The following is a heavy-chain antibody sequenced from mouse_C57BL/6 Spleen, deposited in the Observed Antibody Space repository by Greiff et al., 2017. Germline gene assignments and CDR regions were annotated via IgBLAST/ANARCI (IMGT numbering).Heavy chain of an antibody. Sequence: VQRVESGAELAKPGASVKLSCKASGYTFTSYWMHWVKQRPGQGLEWIGYINPSSGYTKYNQKFKDKATLTADKSSSKAYMQLISLKYEDSAVYYGARTSDGSSYKVWCAYWGQGTLVTVSA. D-gene: IGHD1-1*01. CDR3: ARTSDGSSYKVWCAY. CDR2: INPSSGYT. V-gene: IGHV1-7*01. J-gene: IGHJ3*01. CDR1: GYTFTSYW.